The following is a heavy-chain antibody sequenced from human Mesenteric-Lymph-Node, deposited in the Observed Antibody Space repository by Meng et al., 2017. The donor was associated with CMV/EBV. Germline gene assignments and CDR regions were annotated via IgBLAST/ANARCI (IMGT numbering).Heavy chain of an antibody. D-gene: IGHD3-22*01. J-gene: IGHJ3*02. CDR3: ARDYYESSGYNWRGAFDI. CDR1: GYTFTGYF. CDR2: INPNNGGT. V-gene: IGHV1-2*02. Sequence: ASVKVSCKASGYTFTGYFIHWVRQAPGQGLEWMGWINPNNGGTDLAQKFQGRVTMTRDTSISTTYMELSRLTSDDTAVYFCARDYYESSGYNWRGAFDIWGQGTMVTVSS.